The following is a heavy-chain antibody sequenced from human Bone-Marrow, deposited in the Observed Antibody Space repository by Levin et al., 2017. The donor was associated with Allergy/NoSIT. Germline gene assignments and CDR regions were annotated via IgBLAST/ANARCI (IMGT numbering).Heavy chain of an antibody. CDR2: ISSSSSYI. CDR1: GFTFSSYS. V-gene: IGHV3-21*01. J-gene: IGHJ3*02. Sequence: LSLTCAASGFTFSSYSMNWVRQAPGKGLEWVSSISSSSSYIYYADSVKGRFTISRDNAKNSLYLQMNSLRAEDTAVYYCARDLRFGELLWDDAFDIWGQGTMVTVSS. CDR3: ARDLRFGELLWDDAFDI. D-gene: IGHD3-10*01.